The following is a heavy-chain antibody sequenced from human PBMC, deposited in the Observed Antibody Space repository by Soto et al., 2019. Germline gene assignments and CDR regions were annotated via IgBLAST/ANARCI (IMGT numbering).Heavy chain of an antibody. D-gene: IGHD6-13*01. CDR2: IYYDDGST. V-gene: IGHV3-53*02. CDR3: ASGQQVILRYYYGLDV. Sequence: EVQLVETGGGLIQPGGSLRLSCAVSGFTVSTNYMGWVRQAPGKGLEWVSVIYYDDGSTYYADSVKGRFSISRDSSRNTLYLQMNSLRAEDTAVYYCASGQQVILRYYYGLDVWGQGTTVTVSS. CDR1: GFTVSTNY. J-gene: IGHJ6*02.